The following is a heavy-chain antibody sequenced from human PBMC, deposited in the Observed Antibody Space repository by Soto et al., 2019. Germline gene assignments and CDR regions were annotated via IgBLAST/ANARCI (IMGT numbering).Heavy chain of an antibody. CDR1: GFTFSSYA. CDR3: AKGGDPYCSGGSCYSAYFDY. CDR2: ISGSGGST. D-gene: IGHD2-15*01. J-gene: IGHJ4*02. V-gene: IGHV3-23*01. Sequence: GGSLRLSCAASGFTFSSYAMSWVRQAPGKGLEWVSAISGSGGSTYYADSVKGRFTISRDNSKNTLYLQMNSLRAEDTAVYYCAKGGDPYCSGGSCYSAYFDYWGQGT.